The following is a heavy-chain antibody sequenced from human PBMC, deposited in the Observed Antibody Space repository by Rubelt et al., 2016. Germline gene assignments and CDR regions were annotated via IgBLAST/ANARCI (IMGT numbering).Heavy chain of an antibody. CDR3: ARTPVIRRGMDV. D-gene: IGHD6-6*01. V-gene: IGHV4-34*01. CDR2: INHSGST. CDR1: GGSFSGYY. J-gene: IGHJ6*02. Sequence: QVQLQQWGAGLLKPSETLSLTCAVYGGSFSGYYWSWIRQPPGKGLEWIGEINHSGSTNYNPSPKSRVTISVDTSKNQFSRKLSSVTAADTAVYYCARTPVIRRGMDVWGQGTTVTVSS.